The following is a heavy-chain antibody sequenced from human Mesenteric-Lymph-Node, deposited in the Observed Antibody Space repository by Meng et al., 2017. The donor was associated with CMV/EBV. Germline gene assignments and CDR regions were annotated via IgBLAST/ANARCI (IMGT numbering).Heavy chain of an antibody. CDR3: ARKYSSNWHLDAFDM. Sequence: GESLKISCAASGFTFYTYSMNWVRQAPGKGLEWVSSISSSSDYIYYTDSVKGRFTISRDSSKNAIYLQMNSLRVEDTAVYYCARKYSSNWHLDAFDMWGQGTTVTVSS. CDR1: GFTFYTYS. CDR2: ISSSSDYI. D-gene: IGHD6-19*01. J-gene: IGHJ3*02. V-gene: IGHV3-21*04.